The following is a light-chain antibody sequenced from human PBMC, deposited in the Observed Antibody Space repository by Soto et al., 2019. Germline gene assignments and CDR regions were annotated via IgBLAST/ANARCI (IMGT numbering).Light chain of an antibody. CDR2: EGS. V-gene: IGLV2-14*02. Sequence: QSVLTQPASVSGSPGQSITISCTGTSSDVGSYNLVSWYQQHPGKAPKLMIYEGSKRPSGVSNRFSGSKSGNTASLTISGLQAEDVADYYCSSYTSSSPPLFGSG. CDR3: SSYTSSSPPL. CDR1: SSDVGSYNL. J-gene: IGLJ1*01.